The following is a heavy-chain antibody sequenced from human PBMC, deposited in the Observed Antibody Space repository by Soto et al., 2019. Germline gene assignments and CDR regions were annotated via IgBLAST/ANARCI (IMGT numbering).Heavy chain of an antibody. CDR1: GGTFSSYS. CDR2: IIPIFGTA. CDR3: ARAWYYDSSGYYYYYGMDV. V-gene: IGHV1-69*13. J-gene: IGHJ6*02. D-gene: IGHD3-22*01. Sequence: SVKVSCKASGGTFSSYSISWVRQAPGQGLVWMGGIIPIFGTANYAQKFQGRVTITADESTSTAYMELSSLRSEDTAVYYCARAWYYDSSGYYYYYGMDVWGQGTTVTVSS.